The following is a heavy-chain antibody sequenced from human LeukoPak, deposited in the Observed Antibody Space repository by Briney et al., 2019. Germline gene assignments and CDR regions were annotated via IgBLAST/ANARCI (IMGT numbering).Heavy chain of an antibody. D-gene: IGHD3-10*01. J-gene: IGHJ3*01. V-gene: IGHV3-43*02. Sequence: GGSLRLSCAASGFTFQDYAMHWVRQAPGKGLECVALISGDGDTTSYTDSVKGRFTVHRDNSKNSLYLRMDSLTTEDTGLYYCTKVADSGSYYRAFELWGQGTMVTVSS. CDR2: ISGDGDTT. CDR1: GFTFQDYA. CDR3: TKVADSGSYYRAFEL.